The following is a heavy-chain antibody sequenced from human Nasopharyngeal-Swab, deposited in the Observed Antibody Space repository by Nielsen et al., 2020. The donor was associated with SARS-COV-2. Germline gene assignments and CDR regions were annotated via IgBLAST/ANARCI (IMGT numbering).Heavy chain of an antibody. D-gene: IGHD3-10*01. CDR3: TSSMGSNYYYYYMDV. J-gene: IGHJ6*03. V-gene: IGHV3-15*01. CDR2: IKSKTDGGTT. CDR1: GFTFSNAW. Sequence: GGSLRLSCAASGFTFSNAWMSWVRQAPGKGLEWVGRIKSKTDGGTTDYAAPVKGRFTISRDDSKNTLYLQMNSLKTEDTAVYYCTSSMGSNYYYYYMDVWGKGTTVTASS.